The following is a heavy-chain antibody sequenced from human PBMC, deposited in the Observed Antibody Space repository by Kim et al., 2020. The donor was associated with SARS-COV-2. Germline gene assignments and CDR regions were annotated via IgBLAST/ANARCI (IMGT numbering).Heavy chain of an antibody. V-gene: IGHV1-3*01. D-gene: IGHD5-12*01. Sequence: ASVKVSCKASAYTFTTYAMHWVRQAPGQRLEWMGWINAGNGNTKYSQNFQGRVTITRDTSASAAYMELSSLRSEDTAVYYCALGPNVDGTSRYYYGMDVWGQGTTVTVSS. CDR1: AYTFTTYA. CDR3: ALGPNVDGTSRYYYGMDV. J-gene: IGHJ6*02. CDR2: INAGNGNT.